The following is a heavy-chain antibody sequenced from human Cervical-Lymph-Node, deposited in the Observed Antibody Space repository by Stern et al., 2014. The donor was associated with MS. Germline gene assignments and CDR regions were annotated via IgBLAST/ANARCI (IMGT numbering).Heavy chain of an antibody. D-gene: IGHD2-2*01. CDR2: IYYNGRA. CDR3: ARAEYQLPPPVEAFDI. Sequence: QVQLVESGPGLVKPSQTLSLTCTVSGGSITSDGNYWTWIRQHPGKGLEWIGYIYYNGRAIYNPSLRSRATISADTSKKHFSLNLTSVTVADTALYFCARAEYQLPPPVEAFDIWGQGTMVTVSS. CDR1: GGSITSDGNY. V-gene: IGHV4-31*03. J-gene: IGHJ3*02.